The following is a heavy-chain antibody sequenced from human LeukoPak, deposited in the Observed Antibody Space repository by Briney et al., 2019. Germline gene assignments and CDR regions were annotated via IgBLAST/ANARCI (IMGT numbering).Heavy chain of an antibody. CDR1: GGSISSYY. J-gene: IGHJ4*02. CDR3: VRDKRDGTRPSSERFDY. D-gene: IGHD5-24*01. CDR2: IYYTGTT. V-gene: IGHV4-59*01. Sequence: KPSETLSLTCTVSGGSISSYYWSWLRQLPGRGLEWIGYIYYTGTTNYNPSLKSRAAISVDTSKNQFSLKLTSVTAADTAAYYCVRDKRDGTRPSSERFDYWGQGTLVTVSS.